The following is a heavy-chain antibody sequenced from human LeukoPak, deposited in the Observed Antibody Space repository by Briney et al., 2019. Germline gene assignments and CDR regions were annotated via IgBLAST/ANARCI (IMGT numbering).Heavy chain of an antibody. Sequence: GALVRVSCKASGYTFTGYYMHWVRRAPGHGLEWMGWINPNSGGTNYAQKFQGRVTMTSDTSIRPAYMELSRLRPDATVVYYCAGGFRDWRVKPYHYYIDVWRKGPTVNVFS. CDR2: INPNSGGT. CDR1: GYTFTGYY. D-gene: IGHD3-3*01. CDR3: AGGFRDWRVKPYHYYIDV. J-gene: IGHJ6*03. V-gene: IGHV1-2*02.